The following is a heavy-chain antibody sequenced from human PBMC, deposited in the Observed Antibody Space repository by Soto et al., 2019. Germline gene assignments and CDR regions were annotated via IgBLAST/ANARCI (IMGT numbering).Heavy chain of an antibody. D-gene: IGHD5-12*01. V-gene: IGHV3-11*01. CDR2: ISRSASTI. CDR3: ATARGYSGYEFDY. Sequence: QVQLVESGGGLVKPGGSLRLSCAASGFTFSDYYMSWIRQAPGKGLEWVSYISRSASTIHYADSVKGRSTISRDNAKNSVWLQMNSLRAEDTAVYYCATARGYSGYEFDYWGPGTLVTVSA. CDR1: GFTFSDYY. J-gene: IGHJ4*02.